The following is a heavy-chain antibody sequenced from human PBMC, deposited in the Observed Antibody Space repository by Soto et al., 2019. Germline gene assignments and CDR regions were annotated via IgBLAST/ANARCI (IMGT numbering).Heavy chain of an antibody. V-gene: IGHV1-18*01. CDR3: ARSGFYGSGSRPYYFDS. J-gene: IGHJ4*02. D-gene: IGHD3-10*01. CDR1: CYTFTNYG. Sequence: SVKVSSKASCYTFTNYGISWVRQAPGQGLEWMGWISAYNDNTNYAQKLQGRVTMTTDTSTSTVYMELRSLRSDDTAVYYCARSGFYGSGSRPYYFDSWGQGTLVTVSS. CDR2: ISAYNDNT.